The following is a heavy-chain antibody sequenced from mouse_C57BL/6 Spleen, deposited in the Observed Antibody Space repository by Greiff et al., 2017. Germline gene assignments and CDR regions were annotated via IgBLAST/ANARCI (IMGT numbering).Heavy chain of an antibody. D-gene: IGHD2-2*01. V-gene: IGHV3-6*01. CDR1: GYSITSGYY. J-gene: IGHJ4*01. CDR2: ISYDGSN. Sequence: DVQLQESGPGLVKPSQSLSLTCSVTGYSITSGYYWNWIRQFPGNKLEWMGYISYDGSNNYNPSLKNRISITRDTSKNQFFLKLNSVTTEDTATYYCVRIYYGNDEDYAMDYWGQGTSVTVSS. CDR3: VRIYYGNDEDYAMDY.